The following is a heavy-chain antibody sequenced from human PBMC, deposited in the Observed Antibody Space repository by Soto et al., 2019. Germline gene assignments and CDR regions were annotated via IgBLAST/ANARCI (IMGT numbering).Heavy chain of an antibody. V-gene: IGHV1-8*01. Sequence: ASVKVSCKASGYTFTSYDINWVRQATGQGLEWMGWMNPNSGNTGYAQKFQGRVTMTRNTSISTAYMELSSLRSEDTAVYYCARGSSGRGAVXPAAIRYWGQGTLVTVSS. CDR2: MNPNSGNT. CDR1: GYTFTSYD. CDR3: ARGSSGRGAVXPAAIRY. D-gene: IGHD2-2*01. J-gene: IGHJ4*02.